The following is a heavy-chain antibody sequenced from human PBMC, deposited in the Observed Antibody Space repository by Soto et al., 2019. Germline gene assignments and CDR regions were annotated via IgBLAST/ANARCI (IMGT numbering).Heavy chain of an antibody. Sequence: ASVKVSCKASGYTFTSYGISWVRQAPGQGFEWMGWISAYNGNTNYAQKLQGRVTMTTDTSTSTAYMELRSLRSDDTAVYYCARVEGYGSGSYYNFNWFDPWGQGTLVTVSS. CDR1: GYTFTSYG. D-gene: IGHD3-10*01. V-gene: IGHV1-18*01. J-gene: IGHJ5*02. CDR2: ISAYNGNT. CDR3: ARVEGYGSGSYYNFNWFDP.